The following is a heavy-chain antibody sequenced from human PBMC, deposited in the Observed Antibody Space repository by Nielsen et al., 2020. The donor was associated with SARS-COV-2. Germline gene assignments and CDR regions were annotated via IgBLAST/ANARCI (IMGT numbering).Heavy chain of an antibody. Sequence: GESLKISCAASGFTFSSYGMHWVRQAPGKGLEWVAVIWYDGSNKYYADSVKGRFTISRDNSKNTLYLQMNSLRAEDTAVYYCAREQLVYFDYWSQGTLVTVSS. V-gene: IGHV3-33*01. J-gene: IGHJ4*02. CDR3: AREQLVYFDY. CDR1: GFTFSSYG. D-gene: IGHD6-13*01. CDR2: IWYDGSNK.